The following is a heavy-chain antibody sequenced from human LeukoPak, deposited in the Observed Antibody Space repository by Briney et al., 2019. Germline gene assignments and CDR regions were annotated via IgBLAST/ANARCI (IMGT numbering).Heavy chain of an antibody. CDR2: IYYSGST. CDR1: GGSISSGGYY. Sequence: SSETLSLTCTVSGGSISSGGYYWSWIRQHPGKGLEWIGYIYYSGSTYYNPSLKSRVTISVDTSKNQFSLKLSSVTAADTAVYYCARQSRGSSSSRDYFDYWGQGTLVTVSS. J-gene: IGHJ4*02. V-gene: IGHV4-31*03. D-gene: IGHD6-6*01. CDR3: ARQSRGSSSSRDYFDY.